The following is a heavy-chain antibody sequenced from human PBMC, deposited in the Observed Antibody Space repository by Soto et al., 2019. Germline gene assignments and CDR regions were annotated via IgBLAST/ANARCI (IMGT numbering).Heavy chain of an antibody. CDR3: ARDATYYDFWSGYPDSWFDP. CDR1: GFTFSSYG. D-gene: IGHD3-3*01. J-gene: IGHJ5*02. CDR2: IWYDGSNK. V-gene: IGHV3-33*01. Sequence: GGSLRLSCAASGFTFSSYGMHWVRQAPGKGLEWVAVIWYDGSNKYYADSVKGRFTISRDNSKNTLYLQMNSLRAEDTAVYYCARDATYYDFWSGYPDSWFDPWGQGTLVTVSS.